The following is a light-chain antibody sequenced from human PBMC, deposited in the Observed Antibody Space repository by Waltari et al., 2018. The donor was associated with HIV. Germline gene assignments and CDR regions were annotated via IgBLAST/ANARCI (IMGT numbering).Light chain of an antibody. V-gene: IGLV1-51*02. CDR1: TSNIDTNY. CDR3: GTWDSSLNTPV. J-gene: IGLJ2*01. Sequence: QPVLTQPPSLSAAPGRSVTITCSGITSNIDTNYVSWYQQTPGTAPKLLIYENNKRPSGIPGRFAGSKSATSATLGITGLQTGDEAEYFCGTWDSSLNTPVFGGGSRLTVL. CDR2: ENN.